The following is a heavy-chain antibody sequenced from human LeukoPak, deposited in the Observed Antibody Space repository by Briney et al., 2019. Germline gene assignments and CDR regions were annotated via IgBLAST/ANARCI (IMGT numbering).Heavy chain of an antibody. D-gene: IGHD6-13*01. V-gene: IGHV4-59*01. Sequence: SETLSLTCTVSGGSISSYYWSWIRQPPGKGLEWIGYIYYSGSTNYNPSLKSRVTISVDTSKNQFSLKLSSVTAADTAVYYCARVLGSSSWYGQYGDYYMDVWGKGTTVTVSS. J-gene: IGHJ6*03. CDR1: GGSISSYY. CDR3: ARVLGSSSWYGQYGDYYMDV. CDR2: IYYSGST.